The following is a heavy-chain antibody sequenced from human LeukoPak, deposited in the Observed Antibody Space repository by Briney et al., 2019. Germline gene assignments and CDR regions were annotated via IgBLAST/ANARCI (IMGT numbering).Heavy chain of an antibody. J-gene: IGHJ4*02. CDR1: GFTFSSYG. V-gene: IGHV3-33*03. CDR2: IWYDGSNK. Sequence: GGSLRLSCAASGFTFSSYGMHWVRQAPGKGLEWVAVIWYDGSNKYYADSVKGRFTISRDNAKNSLYLQMNSLRAEDTAVYYCASLGRGVSDYWGQGTLVTVSS. D-gene: IGHD3-10*01. CDR3: ASLGRGVSDY.